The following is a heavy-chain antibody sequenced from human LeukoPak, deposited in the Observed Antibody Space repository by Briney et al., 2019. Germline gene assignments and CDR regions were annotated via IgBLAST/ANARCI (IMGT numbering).Heavy chain of an antibody. CDR2: INPSGGST. J-gene: IGHJ6*02. Sequence: ASVKVSCKASGYTFTSYYMHWVRQAPGQGLEWMGLINPSGGSTSYAQKFQGRVTMTRDTSTSTVYMELSSLRSEDTAVYYCANDHSHHIVVVPAAAPNYYYYGMDVWGQGTTVTVSS. CDR3: ANDHSHHIVVVPAAAPNYYYYGMDV. V-gene: IGHV1-46*01. CDR1: GYTFTSYY. D-gene: IGHD2-2*01.